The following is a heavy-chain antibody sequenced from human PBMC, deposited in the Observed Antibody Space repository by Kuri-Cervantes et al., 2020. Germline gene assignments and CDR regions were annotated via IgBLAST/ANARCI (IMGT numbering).Heavy chain of an antibody. CDR1: GFTFSSYV. V-gene: IGHV3-53*01. J-gene: IGHJ5*02. CDR3: ARDYDLHGSGSDYSRNWFDP. Sequence: GGSLRLSCAASGFTFSSYVMSWGRQAPGKGLEWVSVIYSGGSTYYADSVKGRFTISRDNSKNTLYLQMNSLRAEDTAVYYCARDYDLHGSGSDYSRNWFDPWGQGTLVTVSS. CDR2: IYSGGST. D-gene: IGHD3-10*01.